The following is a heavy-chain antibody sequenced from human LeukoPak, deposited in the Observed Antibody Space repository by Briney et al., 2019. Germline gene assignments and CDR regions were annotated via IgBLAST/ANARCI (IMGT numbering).Heavy chain of an antibody. Sequence: SETLSLTCTVSGVSISSGAFYWSWVRQHPGKGLEWIGYISYSGSTSYNPSLQSRLTISVDSSKNQFSLKLSSVTAADTAVYYCAKKNAGSGSYYIRPDAFDIWGQGTMV. D-gene: IGHD3-10*01. CDR1: GVSISSGAFY. V-gene: IGHV4-31*02. J-gene: IGHJ3*02. CDR2: ISYSGST. CDR3: AKKNAGSGSYYIRPDAFDI.